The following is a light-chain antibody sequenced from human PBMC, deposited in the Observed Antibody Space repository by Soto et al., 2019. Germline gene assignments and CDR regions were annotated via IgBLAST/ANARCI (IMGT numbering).Light chain of an antibody. Sequence: DIQMTQSPSTLSASVGDRVSITCRASQSVDRYVAWYQQKPGKAPHLLIYDASSLESGVPSRFSGSGSGTEFTLTIRSMQTDDFTNFYCQQYKDYTWTFGQGTKVDIK. CDR1: QSVDRY. CDR2: DAS. V-gene: IGKV1-5*01. CDR3: QQYKDYTWT. J-gene: IGKJ1*01.